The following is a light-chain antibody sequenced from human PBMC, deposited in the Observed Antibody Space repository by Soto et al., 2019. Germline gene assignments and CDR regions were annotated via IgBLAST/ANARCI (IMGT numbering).Light chain of an antibody. CDR3: QQVGNSPRYT. Sequence: EILLTQSPGTLSLSPGERATLSCRTSQSVGSTYLAWYQQKPGQAPRLLIYEASRRATGTPDRFSGSWSGTDFTLTISRLEPEDFAVYYCQQVGNSPRYTFGQGTTLVI. CDR1: QSVGSTY. CDR2: EAS. V-gene: IGKV3-20*01. J-gene: IGKJ2*01.